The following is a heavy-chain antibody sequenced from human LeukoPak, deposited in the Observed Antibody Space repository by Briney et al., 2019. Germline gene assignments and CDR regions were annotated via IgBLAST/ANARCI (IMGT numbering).Heavy chain of an antibody. CDR2: IIPILGIA. CDR1: GGTFSSYA. J-gene: IGHJ4*02. Sequence: SVKVSCKASGGTFSSYAISWVRQAPGQGLEWMGRIIPILGIANYAQKFQGRVTITADKSTSTAYMELSSLRSEDTAVYYCARDHKSGRSDYWGQGTLVTVSS. V-gene: IGHV1-69*04. D-gene: IGHD4-17*01. CDR3: ARDHKSGRSDY.